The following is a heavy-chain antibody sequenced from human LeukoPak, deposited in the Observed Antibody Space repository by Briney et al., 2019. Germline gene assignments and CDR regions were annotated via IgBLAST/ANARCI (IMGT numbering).Heavy chain of an antibody. J-gene: IGHJ4*02. CDR3: ASPLGYCSSTNCYGDY. Sequence: SQTLSLTCTVSGGSISSISYYWGWVRQPPGRGLEWIGSIYYSGNTNYNPSLKSRVTISVATSKNQFSLMLSSVTAADTAVYYCASPLGYCSSTNCYGDYWGQGTLVTVSS. CDR2: IYYSGNT. CDR1: GGSISSISYY. D-gene: IGHD2-2*01. V-gene: IGHV4-39*01.